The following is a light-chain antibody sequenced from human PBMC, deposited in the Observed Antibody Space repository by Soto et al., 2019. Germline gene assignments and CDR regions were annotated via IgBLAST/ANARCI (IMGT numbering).Light chain of an antibody. CDR2: GAS. CDR1: QSINSH. J-gene: IGKJ1*01. CDR3: QQYNTWLWT. Sequence: EVVMTQSPAPLSVSPGERVTLSCRASQSINSHLAWYQQKPGQALRLLIHGASTRATGIPARFSGSGFGTEIILNISSLQSEDCAIYYWQQYNTWLWTFGQGTKVEI. V-gene: IGKV3-15*01.